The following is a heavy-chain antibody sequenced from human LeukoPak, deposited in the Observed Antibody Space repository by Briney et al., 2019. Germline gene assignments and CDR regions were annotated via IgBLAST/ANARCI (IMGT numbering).Heavy chain of an antibody. CDR1: GFTFSSYG. V-gene: IGHV4-34*01. CDR2: INHSGST. J-gene: IGHJ6*03. D-gene: IGHD6-6*01. CDR3: ARRGIAARSYYYYYYMDV. Sequence: GSLRLSCAASGFTFSSYGMHWVRQAPGKGLEWIGEINHSGSTNYNPSLKSRVTISVDTSKNQFSLKLSSVTAADTAVYYCARRGIAARSYYYYYYMDVWGKGTTVTVSS.